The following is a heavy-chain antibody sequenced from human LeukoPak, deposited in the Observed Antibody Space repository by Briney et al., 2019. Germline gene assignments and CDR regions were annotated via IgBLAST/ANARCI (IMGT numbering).Heavy chain of an antibody. D-gene: IGHD3-3*01. CDR1: GGSISSTTDY. CDR2: IFYSGTT. Sequence: SETLSLTCTVSGGSISSTTDYWGWIRQPPGKGLEWIGSIFYSGTTYYNPSLKSRVTISVDTSKNQFSLKLSSVTAADTAVYYCASGGGITIFGVVIMKDYYYGMDVWGQGTTVTVS. CDR3: ASGGGITIFGVVIMKDYYYGMDV. J-gene: IGHJ6*02. V-gene: IGHV4-39*07.